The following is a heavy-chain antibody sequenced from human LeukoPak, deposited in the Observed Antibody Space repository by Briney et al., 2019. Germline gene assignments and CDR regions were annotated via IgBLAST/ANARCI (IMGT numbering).Heavy chain of an antibody. J-gene: IGHJ6*03. D-gene: IGHD2-21*02. V-gene: IGHV1-69*05. Sequence: SVKVSCKASGGTVSSYAISWVRQAPGQGLEWMGGIILIFGTANYAQKFQGRVTITTDESTSTAYMELSSLRSEDTAVYYCARGLAYCGGDCYLNLYYYYMDVWGKGTTVTVSS. CDR1: GGTVSSYA. CDR3: ARGLAYCGGDCYLNLYYYYMDV. CDR2: IILIFGTA.